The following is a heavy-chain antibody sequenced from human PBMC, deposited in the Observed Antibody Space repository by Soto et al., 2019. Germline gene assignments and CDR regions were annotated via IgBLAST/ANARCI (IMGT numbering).Heavy chain of an antibody. J-gene: IGHJ3*02. CDR3: VKDAGALAYCGGDCYSRAFDI. CDR1: GFTFSSYA. CDR2: ISSNGGST. Sequence: GSLRLSCSASGFTFSSYAMHWVRQAPGKGLEYVSAISSNGGSTYYADSVKGRFTISRDNSKNTLYLQMSSLRAEDTAVYYCVKDAGALAYCGGDCYSRAFDIWGQGTMVTVSS. D-gene: IGHD2-21*02. V-gene: IGHV3-64D*06.